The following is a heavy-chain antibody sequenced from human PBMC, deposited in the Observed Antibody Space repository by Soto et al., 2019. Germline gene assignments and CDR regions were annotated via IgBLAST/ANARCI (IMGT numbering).Heavy chain of an antibody. J-gene: IGHJ6*02. CDR1: GYTFTSYA. V-gene: IGHV1-3*01. D-gene: IGHD6-19*01. Sequence: GASVKVSCKASGYTFTSYAMHWVRQAPGQRLEWMGWINAGNGNTKYSQKFQGRVTITRDTSASTAYMELSSLRSEDTAVYYCARRAPRGWAYYYYGMDVWGQGTTVTVS. CDR3: ARRAPRGWAYYYYGMDV. CDR2: INAGNGNT.